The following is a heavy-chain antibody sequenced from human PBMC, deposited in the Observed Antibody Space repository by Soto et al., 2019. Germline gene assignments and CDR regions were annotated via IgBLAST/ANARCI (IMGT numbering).Heavy chain of an antibody. D-gene: IGHD3-16*01. CDR1: GFSLTTSGVG. V-gene: IGHV2-5*02. Sequence: QITLKESGPALVKPTQTLTLTCTFSGFSLTTSGVGVGWIRQPPGKALEWLAMIYWDDDKRYSPSPQNRLTLTKDTSKNEVVLTMTNMGPVDTATYYCALRAPPIGGVTLFHPWGQGTLVTVSS. CDR3: ALRAPPIGGVTLFHP. J-gene: IGHJ5*02. CDR2: IYWDDDK.